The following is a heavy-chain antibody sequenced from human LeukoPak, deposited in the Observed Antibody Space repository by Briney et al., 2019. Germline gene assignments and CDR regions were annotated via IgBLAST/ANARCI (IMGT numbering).Heavy chain of an antibody. J-gene: IGHJ5*02. Sequence: GRSLRLSGAASGFTFSSYAMHWVCQAPGKGLEWVAVISYDGSNKYYAASVKGRFTISRDNSKNTLYLQMNSLRAEDTAVYYCARDFYSVTDSSDPRGYWFDPWGQGTLVTVSS. CDR2: ISYDGSNK. CDR3: ARDFYSVTDSSDPRGYWFDP. CDR1: GFTFSSYA. V-gene: IGHV3-30-3*01. D-gene: IGHD6-19*01.